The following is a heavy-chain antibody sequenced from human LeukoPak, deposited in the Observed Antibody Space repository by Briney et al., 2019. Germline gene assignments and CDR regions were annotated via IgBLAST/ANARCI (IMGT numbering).Heavy chain of an antibody. CDR1: GFTFSTYG. D-gene: IGHD3-10*01. V-gene: IGHV3-30*02. CDR3: ARDLMVRGVTFDY. J-gene: IGHJ4*02. Sequence: GGSLRLSCAASGFTFSTYGMHWVRQAPGKGLEWVAFIRNDGSNKYYADSVKGRFTISRDNSKNTLYLQMNSLRAEDTAVYYCARDLMVRGVTFDYWGQGTLVTVSS. CDR2: IRNDGSNK.